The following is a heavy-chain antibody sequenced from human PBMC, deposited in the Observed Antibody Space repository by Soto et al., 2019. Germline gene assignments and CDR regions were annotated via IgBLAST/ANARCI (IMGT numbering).Heavy chain of an antibody. J-gene: IGHJ5*02. CDR2: IYHSGST. CDR1: GGSISSGGYS. Sequence: LSLTCVVSGGSISSGGYSWSWIRQPPGKGLEWIGYIYHSGSTYYNPSLKSRVTISADRSKNQFSLKLSSVTAADTAVYYCVRVPGPWGQGTLVTVSS. CDR3: VRVPGP. V-gene: IGHV4-30-2*01.